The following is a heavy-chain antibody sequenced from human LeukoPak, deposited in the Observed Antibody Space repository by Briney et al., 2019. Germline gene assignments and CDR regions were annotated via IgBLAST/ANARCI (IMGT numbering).Heavy chain of an antibody. V-gene: IGHV1-3*01. J-gene: IGHJ3*01. CDR1: GYSVISYG. D-gene: IGHD6-19*01. Sequence: VASVTVSCKASGYSVISYGIHWVRQAPGQRLEWVGWINAGNGNTEYAQRFQGRVTITSDRSASTFARTSYMELSSLRSTDTAVYYCARGLAVADFGSPLWAFDVWGQGTKVTVSS. CDR3: ARGLAVADFGSPLWAFDV. CDR2: INAGNGNT.